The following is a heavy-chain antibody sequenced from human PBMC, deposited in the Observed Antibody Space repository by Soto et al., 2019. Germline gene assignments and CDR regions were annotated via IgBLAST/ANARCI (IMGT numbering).Heavy chain of an antibody. CDR1: GFTFSSYW. CDR3: ARQSQDFWCGYSWFDP. Sequence: GGSLRLSCAASGFTFSSYWMSWVRQAPGKGLEWVANIKQDGSEKYYVDSVKGRFTISRDNAKNSLYLQMNSLRAEDTAVYYCARQSQDFWCGYSWFDPWGQGTLVTVSS. J-gene: IGHJ5*02. D-gene: IGHD3-3*01. V-gene: IGHV3-7*01. CDR2: IKQDGSEK.